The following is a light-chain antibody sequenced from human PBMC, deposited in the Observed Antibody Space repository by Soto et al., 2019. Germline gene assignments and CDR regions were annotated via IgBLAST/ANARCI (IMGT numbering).Light chain of an antibody. Sequence: QAVVTQPPSVSAAPGQKVTISCSGSSSNIGNNYVSWYQQLPGTAPKLLIYENNKRPSGITDRFSGSKSGTSATLGITGLQTGDEADYYCGTWDSSLSAYVFGTGTKLTVL. CDR2: ENN. V-gene: IGLV1-51*02. J-gene: IGLJ1*01. CDR1: SSNIGNNY. CDR3: GTWDSSLSAYV.